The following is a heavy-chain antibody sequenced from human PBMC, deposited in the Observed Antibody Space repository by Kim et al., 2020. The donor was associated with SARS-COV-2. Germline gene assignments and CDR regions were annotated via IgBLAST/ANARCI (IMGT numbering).Heavy chain of an antibody. V-gene: IGHV1-3*01. CDR1: GYTFTSYA. CDR3: ARGPDRRSGVVIPRGWFDP. CDR2: INAGNGNT. D-gene: IGHD3-3*01. Sequence: ASVKVSCKASGYTFTSYAMHWVRQAPGQRLEWMGWINAGNGNTKYSQKFQGRVTITRDTSASTAYMELSSLRSEDTAVYYCARGPDRRSGVVIPRGWFDPWGQGTLVTVSS. J-gene: IGHJ5*02.